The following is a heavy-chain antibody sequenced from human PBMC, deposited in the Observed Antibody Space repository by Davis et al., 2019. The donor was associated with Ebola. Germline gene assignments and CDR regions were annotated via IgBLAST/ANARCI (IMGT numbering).Heavy chain of an antibody. Sequence: AASVKVSCKASGYTFTGYYMHWVRQAPGQGLEWMGWINPNSGGTNYAQKLQGRVTMTTDTSTSTAYMELRSLRSDDTAVYYCARRLRVNYVGYYGMDVWGQGTTVTVSS. CDR2: INPNSGGT. D-gene: IGHD4-11*01. CDR1: GYTFTGYY. V-gene: IGHV1-2*02. J-gene: IGHJ6*02. CDR3: ARRLRVNYVGYYGMDV.